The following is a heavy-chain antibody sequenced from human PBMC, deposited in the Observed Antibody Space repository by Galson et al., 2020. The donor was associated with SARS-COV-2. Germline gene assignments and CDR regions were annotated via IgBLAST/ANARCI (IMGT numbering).Heavy chain of an antibody. CDR2: INPNSGDT. D-gene: IGHD2-2*01. CDR3: ARETEMPTFTYLDY. CDR1: GYTFTGYY. Sequence: ASVKVSCKASGYTFTGYYIHWVRQAPGQGLEWMGWINPNSGDTNYAQKFQGWVTMTRDSSITTAYMELSRLRSDDTAVYYCARETEMPTFTYLDYWGQGTLVTVSS. J-gene: IGHJ4*02. V-gene: IGHV1-2*04.